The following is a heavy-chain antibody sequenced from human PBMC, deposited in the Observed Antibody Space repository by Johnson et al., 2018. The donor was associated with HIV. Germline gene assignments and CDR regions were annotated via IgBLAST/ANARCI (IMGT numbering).Heavy chain of an antibody. Sequence: VQLVESGGGLVQPGGSLRLSCAASGFTVSSNYMSWVRQAPGKGLEWVSVIYSGGSTHYADSVKGRFTISRDNSKNTLYLQMNSLRTEDPAVYYCAGESIGAFDIWGQGTMVTVSS. CDR1: GFTVSSNY. D-gene: IGHD3-10*01. V-gene: IGHV3-66*02. J-gene: IGHJ3*02. CDR3: AGESIGAFDI. CDR2: IYSGGST.